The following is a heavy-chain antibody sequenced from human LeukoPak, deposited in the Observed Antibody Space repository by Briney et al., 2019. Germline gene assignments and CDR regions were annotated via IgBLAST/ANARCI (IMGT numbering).Heavy chain of an antibody. D-gene: IGHD3-10*01. J-gene: IGHJ6*03. Sequence: GGSLRLSCATSGFTFSSYSFNLVRQAPGKGLEWVSSISSSGNTVYFADSVKGRFTISRDNAKTSLYLQMNSLRAEDTAVYYCAKRKDGWSLYYYHYMDVWGKGTTVTVSS. CDR1: GFTFSSYS. V-gene: IGHV3-48*01. CDR2: ISSSGNTV. CDR3: AKRKDGWSLYYYHYMDV.